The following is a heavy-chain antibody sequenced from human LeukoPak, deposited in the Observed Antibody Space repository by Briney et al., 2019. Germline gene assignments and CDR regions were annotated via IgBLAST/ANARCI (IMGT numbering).Heavy chain of an antibody. J-gene: IGHJ5*02. V-gene: IGHV4-34*01. CDR1: GGSSTNYF. Sequence: SETLSLTCVLYGGSSTNYFWSWIRQPPGKGLEWIGEINRSASTNYNPSLKSRVTISIDTSKNQFSLKLSSVTAADTAVYYCARHPSGRMWLQQGGWFDPWGQGTLVTVSS. CDR3: ARHPSGRMWLQQGGWFDP. D-gene: IGHD5-24*01. CDR2: INRSAST.